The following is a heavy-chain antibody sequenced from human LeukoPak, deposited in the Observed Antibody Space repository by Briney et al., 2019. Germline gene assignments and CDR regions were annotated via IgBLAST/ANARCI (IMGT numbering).Heavy chain of an antibody. CDR1: GYTFTGYY. Sequence: ASVKVSCEASGYTFTGYYMHWVRQAPGQGLEWMGWINPNTDVTNYAQKFQGRVTLTRDTSSSTAYMEVSRLTSDDTAVYYCARGALRELRGFDHWGQGTLVTVSS. CDR3: ARGALRELRGFDH. CDR2: INPNTDVT. V-gene: IGHV1-2*02. J-gene: IGHJ5*02. D-gene: IGHD1-26*01.